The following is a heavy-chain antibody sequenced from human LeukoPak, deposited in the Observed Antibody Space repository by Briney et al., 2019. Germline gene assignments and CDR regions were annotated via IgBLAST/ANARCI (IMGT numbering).Heavy chain of an antibody. CDR3: ARRLTQYDCFDP. D-gene: IGHD2-2*01. V-gene: IGHV6-1*01. J-gene: IGHJ5*02. CDR1: GDSVSSNSVT. Sequence: SETLSLTCAISGDSVSSNSVTWNWIRQSPSRGLEWLGRTYYRSTWYNDYAVSVRGRITVNPDTSKNQFSLHLNSVTPEDAAVYYCARRLTQYDCFDPWGQGILVTVSS. CDR2: TYYRSTWYN.